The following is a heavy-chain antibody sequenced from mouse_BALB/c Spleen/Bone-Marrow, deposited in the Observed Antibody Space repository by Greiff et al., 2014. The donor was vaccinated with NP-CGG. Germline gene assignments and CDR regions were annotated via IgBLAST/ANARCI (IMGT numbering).Heavy chain of an antibody. Sequence: QVQLKESGPELVKPGASVKISCKASGYSFTGYYIHWVKQRPGQGLEWIGWIFPGSGNTKYNEKFKGKATLTADTSSSTAYMQLSSLTSEDSAVYFCARGRFTTVVATGAMDYWGQGTSVTVSS. V-gene: IGHV1-66*01. CDR1: GYSFTGYY. D-gene: IGHD1-1*01. CDR3: ARGRFTTVVATGAMDY. J-gene: IGHJ4*01. CDR2: IFPGSGNT.